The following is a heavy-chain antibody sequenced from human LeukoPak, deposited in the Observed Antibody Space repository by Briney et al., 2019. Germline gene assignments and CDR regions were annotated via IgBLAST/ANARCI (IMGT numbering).Heavy chain of an antibody. CDR2: INHNGNS. CDR3: ARDGRSCYYTGWFDS. D-gene: IGHD3-3*01. CDR1: GGSLSSGGHF. J-gene: IGHJ5*01. Sequence: NPSETLSLTCTVSGGSLSSGGHFWSWIRQHPEKGLEWIAYINHNGNSYDNPALRSRVSISVDTSKNQFSLKLTSVTAADTAVYFCARDGRSCYYTGWFDSWGQGILVTVSS. V-gene: IGHV4-31*03.